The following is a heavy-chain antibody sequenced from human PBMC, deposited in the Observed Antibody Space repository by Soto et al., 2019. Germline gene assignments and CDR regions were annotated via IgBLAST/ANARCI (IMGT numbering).Heavy chain of an antibody. CDR1: GYSFTRNG. Sequence: QVHLVQSGAELKKPGASVRVSCKASGYSFTRNGISWVRQAPGQGLEWMGWISANNGDTNYAQKFQGRVIMTTDTSTSTAYMELRSLRSDDTAVYYCVRDRDSDTWPSRDVWGQGTTVTVSS. V-gene: IGHV1-18*01. CDR3: VRDRDSDTWPSRDV. D-gene: IGHD1-26*01. J-gene: IGHJ6*02. CDR2: ISANNGDT.